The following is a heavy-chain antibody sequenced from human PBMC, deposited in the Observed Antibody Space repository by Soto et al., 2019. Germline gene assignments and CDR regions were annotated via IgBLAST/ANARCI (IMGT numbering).Heavy chain of an antibody. D-gene: IGHD4-4*01. CDR3: ARHSNRNYGLYYFDF. J-gene: IGHJ4*02. Sequence: SETLSLTCTVSGGSVSSYYWGWIRQPPGKGLEWIGYIYYSGSTKYNPSLKSRVTMSVDTSNNQFSLRVSSVTAADTAVYYCARHSNRNYGLYYFDFWGLGALVTVSS. V-gene: IGHV4-59*08. CDR1: GGSVSSYY. CDR2: IYYSGST.